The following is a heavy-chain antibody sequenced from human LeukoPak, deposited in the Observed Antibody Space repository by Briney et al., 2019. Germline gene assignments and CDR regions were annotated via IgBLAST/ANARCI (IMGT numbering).Heavy chain of an antibody. V-gene: IGHV4-39*07. CDR1: GGSIGSSSYY. CDR3: ARDLLYYGDYDWYYYMDV. D-gene: IGHD4-17*01. Sequence: SETLSLTCTVSGGSIGSSSYYWGWIRQPPGKGLEWIGSIYYSGSTYYNPSLKSRVTISVDTSKNQFSLKLSSVTAADTAVYYCARDLLYYGDYDWYYYMDVWGKGTTVTVSS. J-gene: IGHJ6*03. CDR2: IYYSGST.